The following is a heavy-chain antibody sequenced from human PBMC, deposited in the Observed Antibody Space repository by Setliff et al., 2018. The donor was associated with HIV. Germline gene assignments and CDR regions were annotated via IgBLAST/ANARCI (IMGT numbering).Heavy chain of an antibody. CDR2: IYSDGRT. CDR1: GLTFDDWG. V-gene: IGHV3-53*01. CDR3: AKGVKWLDP. D-gene: IGHD3-16*01. J-gene: IGHJ5*02. Sequence: GGSLRLSCAASGLTFDDWGMTWVRQAPGKGLEWVSFIYSDGRTHYADSVKGLFTLSRDNSKNVMHLQMNGLRPEDTAVYYCAKGVKWLDPWGQGTLVTVSS.